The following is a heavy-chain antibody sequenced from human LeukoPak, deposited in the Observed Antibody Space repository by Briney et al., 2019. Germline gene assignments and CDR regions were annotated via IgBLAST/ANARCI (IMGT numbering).Heavy chain of an antibody. CDR1: GFTFSSYW. CDR3: ARDRWYCSGGSGYVNYFDY. CDR2: IKQDGSEK. J-gene: IGHJ4*02. D-gene: IGHD2-15*01. V-gene: IGHV3-7*03. Sequence: GGSLRLSCAASGFTFSSYWMSWVRQAPGKGLEWVANIKQDGSEKYYVDSVKGRFTISRDNAKNSLYLQMNSLRAEDTAVYYCARDRWYCSGGSGYVNYFDYWGQGTLVTVSS.